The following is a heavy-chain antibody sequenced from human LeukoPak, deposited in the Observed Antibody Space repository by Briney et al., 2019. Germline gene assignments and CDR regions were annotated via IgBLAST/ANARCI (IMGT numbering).Heavy chain of an antibody. CDR2: ISGDTAVT. CDR3: AKVGYCTNNCFRTHDY. J-gene: IGHJ4*02. D-gene: IGHD2-8*01. V-gene: IGHV3-23*01. Sequence: GGSLRLSCVASGFTFSASVMSWVRQAPGKGLEWVSAISGDTAVTYYAASVKGRFTISRDNYKNTVYLQMSSLRAEDTATYYCAKVGYCTNNCFRTHDYWGQGALVTVSS. CDR1: GFTFSASV.